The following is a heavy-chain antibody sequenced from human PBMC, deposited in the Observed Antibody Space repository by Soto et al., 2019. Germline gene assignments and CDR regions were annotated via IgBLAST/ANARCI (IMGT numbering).Heavy chain of an antibody. CDR2: FDPEDGET. J-gene: IGHJ4*02. CDR1: GYTLTELS. CDR3: ATVWKGKATVTLSAVFDY. D-gene: IGHD4-17*01. Sequence: QVQLVQSGAEVKKPGASVKVSCKVSGYTLTELSMHWVRQAPGKGLEWMGGFDPEDGETIYAQKFQGRVTMTEDTSTDTAYMELSSLRSEDTAVYYCATVWKGKATVTLSAVFDYWGQGTLVTVSS. V-gene: IGHV1-24*01.